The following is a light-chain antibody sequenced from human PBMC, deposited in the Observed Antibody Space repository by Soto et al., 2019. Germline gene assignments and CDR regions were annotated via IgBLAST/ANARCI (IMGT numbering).Light chain of an antibody. CDR3: QQRSNWPT. CDR2: DAS. Sequence: LTQSPSFLSASVGDRVTITCRASQDITNYLAWYQQKPGQAPRLLIYDASNRATGIPARFSGSGSGTDFTLTISSLEPEDFAVYYCQQRSNWPTFGGGTKVEIK. V-gene: IGKV3-11*01. J-gene: IGKJ4*01. CDR1: QDITNY.